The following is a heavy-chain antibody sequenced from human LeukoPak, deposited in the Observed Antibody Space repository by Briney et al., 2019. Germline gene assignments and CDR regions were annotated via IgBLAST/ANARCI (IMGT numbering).Heavy chain of an antibody. CDR3: VKDKGYLVATGIFDY. D-gene: IGHD1-1*01. Sequence: PGGSLRLSCAASGFTFDDHAMHWVRQTPGKGLEWVSLISWDGGTTSYADSVKGRFTISRDNTKNSLSLQMNSLSPDDIALYYCVKDKGYLVATGIFDYWGQGSLVTVSS. CDR2: ISWDGGTT. V-gene: IGHV3-43D*04. CDR1: GFTFDDHA. J-gene: IGHJ4*02.